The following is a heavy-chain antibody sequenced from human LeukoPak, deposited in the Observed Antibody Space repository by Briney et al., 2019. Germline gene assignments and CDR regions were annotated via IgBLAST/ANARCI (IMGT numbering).Heavy chain of an antibody. CDR3: ARDILGGYGRLDY. CDR1: GFTFSSYG. D-gene: IGHD4-17*01. Sequence: GGSLRLSCAASGFTFSSYGMHWVRQAPGKGLEWVAVIWYDGSNKYYADSVKGRFTISGDNAKNSLYLQMNSLRAEDTAVYYCARDILGGYGRLDYWGQGTLVTVSS. J-gene: IGHJ4*02. CDR2: IWYDGSNK. V-gene: IGHV3-33*01.